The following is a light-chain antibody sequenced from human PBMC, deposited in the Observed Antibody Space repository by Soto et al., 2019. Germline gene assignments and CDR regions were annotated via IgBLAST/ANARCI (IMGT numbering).Light chain of an antibody. CDR1: SSDVGGHNY. Sequence: QSALTQPASVSGSPGQTITISGTGSSSDVGGHNYVSWFQHLPGKAPKLMISEVSSRPSGVSNRFSGSKSGTTASLTVSELQAGDESDYYCSSYTTSKTWVFGGGTKVTVL. CDR3: SSYTTSKTWV. V-gene: IGLV2-14*01. CDR2: EVS. J-gene: IGLJ3*02.